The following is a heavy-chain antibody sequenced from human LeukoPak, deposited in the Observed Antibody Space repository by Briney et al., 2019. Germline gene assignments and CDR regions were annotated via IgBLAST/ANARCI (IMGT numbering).Heavy chain of an antibody. V-gene: IGHV1-18*01. Sequence: ASVKVSCKASGYTFTSYGISWVRQAPGQGLEWMGWISAYNGNTNYAQKFQGRVTMTRDTSISTAYMELSRLRSDDTAVYYCARAQKIKQWLEVVYWGQGTLVTVSS. D-gene: IGHD6-19*01. CDR3: ARAQKIKQWLEVVY. J-gene: IGHJ4*02. CDR1: GYTFTSYG. CDR2: ISAYNGNT.